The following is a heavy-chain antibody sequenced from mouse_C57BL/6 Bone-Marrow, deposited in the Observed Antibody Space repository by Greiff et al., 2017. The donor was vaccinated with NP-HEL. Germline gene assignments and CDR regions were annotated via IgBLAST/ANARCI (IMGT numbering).Heavy chain of an antibody. CDR2: ISYDGSN. J-gene: IGHJ2*01. Sequence: ESGPGLVKPSQSLSLTCPVTGYSITSGHYWNCVRHFPGNKLEWMGYISYDGSNYTNPSHKNRISITRDTSKNQFYLKLNSVNTEDTATYYCASWQRDYWGHGTTLPVSS. V-gene: IGHV3-6*01. D-gene: IGHD6-1*01. CDR3: ASWQRDY. CDR1: GYSITSGHY.